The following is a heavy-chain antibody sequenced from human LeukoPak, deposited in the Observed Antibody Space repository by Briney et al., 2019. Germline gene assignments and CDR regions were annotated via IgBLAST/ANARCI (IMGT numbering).Heavy chain of an antibody. CDR1: GGSISSYY. D-gene: IGHD6-6*01. J-gene: IGHJ4*02. Sequence: SETLSLTCTVSGGSISSYYWSWIRQPAGKVLEWIGRIKTSGSTNYNPSLKSRVTMSVDTSKNQFSLKLSSVTAADTAVYYCARDEGQLAGYYFDYWGQGTLVTVSS. CDR2: IKTSGST. CDR3: ARDEGQLAGYYFDY. V-gene: IGHV4-4*07.